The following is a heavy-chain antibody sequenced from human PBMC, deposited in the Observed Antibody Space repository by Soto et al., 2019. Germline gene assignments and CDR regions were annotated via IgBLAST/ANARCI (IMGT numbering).Heavy chain of an antibody. J-gene: IGHJ4*02. CDR2: INPSGGST. CDR1: GYIFTNHY. Sequence: QVQLVQSGAEVKKPGASVKVSCKASGYIFTNHYIHWVRQAPGPGLEWMGIINPSGGSTNYLQKFQGRVTMTRDTSTSTVYMELSSLRSEDTAVYFCARADYYDSSGFYYDYWGQGTLVTVSS. D-gene: IGHD3-22*01. CDR3: ARADYYDSSGFYYDY. V-gene: IGHV1-46*01.